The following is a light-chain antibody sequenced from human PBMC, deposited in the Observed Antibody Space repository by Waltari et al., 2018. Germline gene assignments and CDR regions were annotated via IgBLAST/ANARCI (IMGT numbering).Light chain of an antibody. CDR3: QQYDGSVVT. CDR2: GAS. J-gene: IGKJ4*01. V-gene: IGKV3-20*01. CDR1: QTITGSW. Sequence: EIVLTQSPGPLSVSPGERVTVSCRASQTITGSWLTWYHQKPGQAPRLLIYGASNRAPGIPDRFSGSGSGTDFTLTISRLEPEDSAVYYCQQYDGSVVTVGGGTKVEIK.